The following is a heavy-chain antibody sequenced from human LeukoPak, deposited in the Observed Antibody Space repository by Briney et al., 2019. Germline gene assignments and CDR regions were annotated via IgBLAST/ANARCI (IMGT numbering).Heavy chain of an antibody. CDR2: IYPDDSDT. J-gene: IGHJ4*02. Sequence: GESLQISCKGSGYSFTNTWIGWVRPLPGKGLERMGIIYPDDSDTRYSPSLHGQVTISADKSISTAYLQWSSLKASDTAMYYCASLVSYSSGWYFGHWGQGTLVAVSS. D-gene: IGHD6-19*01. CDR3: ASLVSYSSGWYFGH. CDR1: GYSFTNTW. V-gene: IGHV5-51*01.